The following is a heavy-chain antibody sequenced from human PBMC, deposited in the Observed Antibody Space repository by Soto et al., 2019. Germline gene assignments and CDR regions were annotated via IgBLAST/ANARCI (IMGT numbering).Heavy chain of an antibody. D-gene: IGHD7-27*01. J-gene: IGHJ3*02. CDR3: TRDPSWGAFDI. Sequence: LRLSCIASGFSSSDYWMAWIRQVPGKGLELVAAINGDGSDRGYLESVEDRFTISRDNANNSVFLHLNTLTAEDTAVYFCTRDPSWGAFDIWGQGTMVTVSS. CDR1: GFSSSDYW. CDR2: INGDGSDR. V-gene: IGHV3-7*01.